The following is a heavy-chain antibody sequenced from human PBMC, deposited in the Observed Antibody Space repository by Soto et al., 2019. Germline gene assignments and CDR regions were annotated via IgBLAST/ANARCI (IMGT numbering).Heavy chain of an antibody. J-gene: IGHJ4*02. CDR3: ARDRDDYGSGNYYNRIDF. CDR2: IIPIFGTP. CDR1: GGIFSTYA. D-gene: IGHD3-10*01. V-gene: IGHV1-69*01. Sequence: QVQLVQSGAEVKKPGSSVKVSCKASGGIFSTYAISWLRQAPGHGLECMGGIIPIFGTPNYAQRCQGRVTITADESTSTAYMELSRLRSEDTAVYYCARDRDDYGSGNYYNRIDFWGQGTLVTVSS.